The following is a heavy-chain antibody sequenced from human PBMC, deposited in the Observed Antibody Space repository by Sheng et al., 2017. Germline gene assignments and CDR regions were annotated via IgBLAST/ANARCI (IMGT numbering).Heavy chain of an antibody. CDR1: GYSISSGYY. J-gene: IGHJ4*02. D-gene: IGHD6-19*01. CDR2: IYHSGST. V-gene: IGHV4-38-2*01. CDR3: ARVYSSGWSDY. Sequence: QVQLQESGPGLVKPSETLSLTCAVSGYSISSGYYWGWIRQPPGKGLEWIGSIYHSGSTYYNPSLKSRVTISVDTSKNQFSLKLSSVTAADTAVYYCARVYSSGWSDYWGQGTLVTVSS.